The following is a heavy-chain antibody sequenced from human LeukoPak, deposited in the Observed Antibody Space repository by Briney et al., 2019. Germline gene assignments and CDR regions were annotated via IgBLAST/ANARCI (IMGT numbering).Heavy chain of an antibody. CDR3: AREGAYDFWSGYYTNWFDP. J-gene: IGHJ5*02. CDR2: IIGASGAT. V-gene: IGHV3-23*01. Sequence: GGSLRLSCGDSGFTFSTFAMTWVRQAPGKGLEWVSTIIGASGATYYADSVKGRFTISRDNSKNTLYLQMNSLRAEDTAVYYCAREGAYDFWSGYYTNWFDPWGQGTLVTVSS. CDR1: GFTFSTFA. D-gene: IGHD3-3*01.